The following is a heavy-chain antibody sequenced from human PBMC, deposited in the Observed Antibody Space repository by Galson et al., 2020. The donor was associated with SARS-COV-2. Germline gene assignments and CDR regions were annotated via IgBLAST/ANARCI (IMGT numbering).Heavy chain of an antibody. J-gene: IGHJ4*02. D-gene: IGHD2-15*01. CDR3: AKDLMSVVVAATLDY. CDR2: ISGSGGST. Sequence: GGSLRLSCAASGFTFSSYAMSWVRQAPGKGLEWVSAISGSGGSTYYADSVKGRFTISRDNSKNTLYLQMNSLRAEDTAVYYCAKDLMSVVVAATLDYWGQGTLVTVSS. V-gene: IGHV3-23*01. CDR1: GFTFSSYA.